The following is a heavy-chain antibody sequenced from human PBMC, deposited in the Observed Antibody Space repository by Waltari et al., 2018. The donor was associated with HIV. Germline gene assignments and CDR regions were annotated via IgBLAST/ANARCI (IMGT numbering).Heavy chain of an antibody. D-gene: IGHD3-22*01. CDR3: ARKITMIADDAVDI. Sequence: QVQLQESGPGLVKPSETLSLTCTVSGGSISSYYWSWIRQPPGKGLEWIGYIYYSGSTNYNPSLKSRVTISVDTSKNQFSLKLSSVTAADTAVYYCARKITMIADDAVDIWGQGTMVTVSS. V-gene: IGHV4-59*01. CDR1: GGSISSYY. J-gene: IGHJ3*02. CDR2: IYYSGST.